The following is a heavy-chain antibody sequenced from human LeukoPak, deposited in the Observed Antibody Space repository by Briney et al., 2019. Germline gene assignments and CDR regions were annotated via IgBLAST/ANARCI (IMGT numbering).Heavy chain of an antibody. CDR3: AREGAAGINNWFDP. J-gene: IGHJ5*02. D-gene: IGHD6-13*01. CDR2: ISYDGSNK. V-gene: IGHV3-30-3*01. Sequence: GGSLRLSCAASGFAFSSYAMHWVRQAPGKGLEWVAVISYDGSNKYYADSVKGRFTISRDNSKNTLYLQMNSLRAEDTAVYYCAREGAAGINNWFDPWGQGTLVTVSS. CDR1: GFAFSSYA.